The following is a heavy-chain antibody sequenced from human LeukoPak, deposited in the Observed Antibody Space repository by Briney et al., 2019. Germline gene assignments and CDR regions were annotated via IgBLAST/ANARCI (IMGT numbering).Heavy chain of an antibody. CDR3: ARDPGSGSFDY. D-gene: IGHD3-10*01. V-gene: IGHV3-48*03. J-gene: IGHJ4*02. CDR2: ISSSGSTI. CDR1: GFTFSSYE. Sequence: GGSLRLSCAASGFTFSSYEMNWVRQAPGKGLEWVSYISSSGSTIYYADSVKGRFTISRDNAKNSLYLQMNSLRAEDTAVYYCARDPGSGSFDYWGQETLVTVSS.